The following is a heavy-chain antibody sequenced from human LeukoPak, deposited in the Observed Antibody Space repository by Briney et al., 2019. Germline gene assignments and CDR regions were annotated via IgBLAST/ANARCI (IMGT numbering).Heavy chain of an antibody. D-gene: IGHD5-12*01. CDR1: GFTFSSYG. J-gene: IGHJ2*01. Sequence: PGGSLRLSCAASGFTFSSYGMHWVRQAPGKGLEWVAVIWYDGINKYYADSVKGRFTISRDNSKNTLYLQMNSLRAEDTAVYYCARERSGYEPGVYFDLWGRGTLVTVSS. V-gene: IGHV3-33*01. CDR2: IWYDGINK. CDR3: ARERSGYEPGVYFDL.